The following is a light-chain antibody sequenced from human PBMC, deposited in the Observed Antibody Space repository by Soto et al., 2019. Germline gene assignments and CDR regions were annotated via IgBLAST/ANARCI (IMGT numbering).Light chain of an antibody. CDR1: GGDIGAYNY. J-gene: IGLJ2*01. Sequence: QSALTQPASVSGSLGQSITLSCTGSGGDIGAYNYVSWYQQHPGKAPKLMIYEVSNRPSGVSNRFSGSKSGNTASLTISGLQGEDEADYYCSSYTSSSTLEVVFGGGTKLTVL. V-gene: IGLV2-14*01. CDR3: SSYTSSSTLEVV. CDR2: EVS.